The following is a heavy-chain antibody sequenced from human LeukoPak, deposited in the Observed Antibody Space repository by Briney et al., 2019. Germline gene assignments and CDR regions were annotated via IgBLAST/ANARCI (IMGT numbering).Heavy chain of an antibody. CDR3: AKDLLVVPDAFDI. CDR2: ISGSGGST. Sequence: GGSLRLSCAASGFTFSSYAMSWVRQAPGKGLEWVPAISGSGGSTYYADSVKGRFTISRDNSKNTLYLQMNSLRAEDTAVYYCAKDLLVVPDAFDIWGQGTMVTVSS. D-gene: IGHD2-2*01. V-gene: IGHV3-23*01. J-gene: IGHJ3*02. CDR1: GFTFSSYA.